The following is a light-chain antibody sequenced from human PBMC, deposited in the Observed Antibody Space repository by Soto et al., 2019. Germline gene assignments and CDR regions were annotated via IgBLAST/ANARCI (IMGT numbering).Light chain of an antibody. CDR3: SSYTTGITVV. CDR2: DVS. CDR1: SSDVGAYNY. J-gene: IGLJ2*01. Sequence: QSALTQPASVSGSPGQSITISCTGTSSDVGAYNYVSWYQQYPGKAPKLMIFDVSNRPSGVSNRFSGSKSGNTASLTISGLQAEDEADYHCSSYTTGITVVFGGGTKLTVL. V-gene: IGLV2-14*01.